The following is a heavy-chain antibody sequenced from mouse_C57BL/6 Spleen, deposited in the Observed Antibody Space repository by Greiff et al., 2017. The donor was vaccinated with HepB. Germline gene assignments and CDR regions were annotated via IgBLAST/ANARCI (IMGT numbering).Heavy chain of an antibody. CDR1: GYTFTDYY. Sequence: VQLQQSGAELVRPGASVKLSCKASGYTFTDYYINWVKQRPGQGLEWIARIYPGSGNTYYNEKFKGKATLTAEKSSSTAYMQLSSLTSEDSAVYVCARGGNYFDYWGQGTTLTVSS. CDR3: ARGGNYFDY. CDR2: IYPGSGNT. V-gene: IGHV1-76*01. J-gene: IGHJ2*01.